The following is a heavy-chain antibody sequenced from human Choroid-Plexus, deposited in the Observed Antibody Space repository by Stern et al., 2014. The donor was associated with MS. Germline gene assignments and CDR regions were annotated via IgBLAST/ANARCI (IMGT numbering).Heavy chain of an antibody. Sequence: QVQLVESGGGVVQPGRPLRLSCVASGFTFGSCAMHWVRQAPGKGLEWVAGVSYDGSNKYYADSVKGRFTISRDNSQSTLYMQMISLRPEDTAVYYCAKDRQYLTYFFDHWGQGSLVTVSS. D-gene: IGHD2/OR15-2a*01. J-gene: IGHJ5*02. V-gene: IGHV3-30*18. CDR1: GFTFGSCA. CDR3: AKDRQYLTYFFDH. CDR2: VSYDGSNK.